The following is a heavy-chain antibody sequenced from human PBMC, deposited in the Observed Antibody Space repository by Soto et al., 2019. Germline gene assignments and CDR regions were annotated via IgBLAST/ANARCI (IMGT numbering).Heavy chain of an antibody. CDR1: GFTFSSYA. J-gene: IGHJ4*02. CDR2: ISYDGSNK. D-gene: IGHD6-6*01. Sequence: MRLSCAASGFTFSSYAMHWVRQAPGKGLEWVAVISYDGSNKYYADSVKGRFTISRDNSKNPLYLQMNSLRAQDTAVYYCARDSDSSSSFLFDYVGQGTLVTVSS. CDR3: ARDSDSSSSFLFDY. V-gene: IGHV3-30-3*01.